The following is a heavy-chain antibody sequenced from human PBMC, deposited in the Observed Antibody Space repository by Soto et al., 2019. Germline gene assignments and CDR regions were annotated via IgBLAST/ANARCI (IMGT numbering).Heavy chain of an antibody. V-gene: IGHV4-59*01. CDR3: ARCQDSFDDSPLQP. CDR1: GGSISSYY. J-gene: IGHJ5*02. D-gene: IGHD2-15*01. CDR2: IYYSGST. Sequence: ETLSLTCPVSGGSISSYYWSWIRQPPGKGLEWIGYIYYSGSTNYNPSLKSRVTISVDTSKNQFSLKLSSVTAADTAVYYCARCQDSFDDSPLQPWSQGTLVTVSS.